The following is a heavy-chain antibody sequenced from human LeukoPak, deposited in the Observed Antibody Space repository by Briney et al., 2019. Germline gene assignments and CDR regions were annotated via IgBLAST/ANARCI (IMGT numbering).Heavy chain of an antibody. V-gene: IGHV4-61*02. CDR3: ARWGAGDY. CDR1: GGSISSGSYY. D-gene: IGHD3-16*01. J-gene: IGHJ4*02. Sequence: SETLSLTCTVSGGSISSGSYYWSWIRQPAGKGLEWIGRIYTSGSTNYNPSLKSRVTISVDTSRNQFSLKLSSVTAADTAVYYCARWGAGDYWSQGTLFTVSS. CDR2: IYTSGST.